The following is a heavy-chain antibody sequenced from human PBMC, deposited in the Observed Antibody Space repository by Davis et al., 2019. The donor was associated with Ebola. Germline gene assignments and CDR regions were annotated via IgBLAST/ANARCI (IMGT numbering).Heavy chain of an antibody. D-gene: IGHD7-27*01. CDR3: AKEGAGDRLGAFDI. J-gene: IGHJ3*02. CDR2: ISWEGGST. Sequence: GGSLRLSCAASGFTFDDYTMHWVRQAPGKGLEWVSLISWEGGSTYYADSVKGRFTISRDNAKNSLYLQMNSLRAEDTALYYCAKEGAGDRLGAFDIWGQGTMVTVSS. CDR1: GFTFDDYT. V-gene: IGHV3-43*01.